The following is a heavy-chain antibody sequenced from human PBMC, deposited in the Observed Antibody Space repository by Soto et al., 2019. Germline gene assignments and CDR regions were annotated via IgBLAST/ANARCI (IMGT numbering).Heavy chain of an antibody. D-gene: IGHD3-10*01. CDR3: AGDTRVVTMVLTSQYWFAP. CDR2: ISAYNGNT. V-gene: IGHV1-18*01. J-gene: IGHJ5*02. Sequence: QVQLVQSGAEVKKPGASVKVSCKASGYTFTSYGISWVRQAPGQGLEWMGWISAYNGNTNYAQKLQGRATMTTDTSTSTAYRELRSLRSDDTAVYYCAGDTRVVTMVLTSQYWFAPWGQGTLVTVSS. CDR1: GYTFTSYG.